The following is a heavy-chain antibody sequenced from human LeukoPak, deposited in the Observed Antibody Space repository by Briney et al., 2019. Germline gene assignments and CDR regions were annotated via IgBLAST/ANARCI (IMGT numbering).Heavy chain of an antibody. V-gene: IGHV3-43*01. CDR2: ISWDGGST. CDR1: GFTFDYYT. CDR3: AKGGVTMVRGAIKSYYYYMDV. D-gene: IGHD3-10*01. Sequence: SGGSLRLSCSASGFTFDYYTMQWVRQAPGKGRKWVSHISWDGGSTYYEDYVRGRFTISRDNSKNSLYLQMNSLRSEDTAFYYCAKGGVTMVRGAIKSYYYYMDVWGKGTTVTVSS. J-gene: IGHJ6*03.